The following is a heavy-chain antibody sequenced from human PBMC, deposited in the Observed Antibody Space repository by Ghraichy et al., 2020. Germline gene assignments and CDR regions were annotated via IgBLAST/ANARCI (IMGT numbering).Heavy chain of an antibody. CDR3: AREDGSRGRKYYYYGMDV. J-gene: IGHJ6*02. CDR1: GFTFRTYG. D-gene: IGHD3-10*01. CDR2: IWYDGSNK. Sequence: GGSLRLSCAASGFTFRTYGMHWVRQAPGKGLEWVAVIWYDGSNKYYIDSVKGRFTISRDNSKKTLYLQMNNLRAEDTAVYYCAREDGSRGRKYYYYGMDVWGQGTTVTVS. V-gene: IGHV3-33*01.